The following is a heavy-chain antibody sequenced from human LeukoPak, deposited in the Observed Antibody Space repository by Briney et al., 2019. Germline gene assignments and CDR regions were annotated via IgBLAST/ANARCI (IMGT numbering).Heavy chain of an antibody. CDR2: IKSKTDGGTT. CDR1: GLTFNKAW. CDR3: ARDLREEVGAIWD. J-gene: IGHJ4*02. V-gene: IGHV3-15*01. Sequence: GGSLRLSCAASGLTFNKAWMGWVRQAPGKGLENIGRIKSKTDGGTTDYAAPVKGRFTISRDDSKNTLYLQMNSLRAEDTAVYYCARDLREEVGAIWDWGQGTLVTVSS. D-gene: IGHD1-26*01.